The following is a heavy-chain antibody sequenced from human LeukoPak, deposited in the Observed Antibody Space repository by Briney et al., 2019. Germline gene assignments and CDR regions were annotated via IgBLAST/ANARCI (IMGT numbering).Heavy chain of an antibody. CDR3: ARDLSSSSWYSFDY. D-gene: IGHD6-13*01. J-gene: IGHJ4*02. CDR1: GGSISSYY. V-gene: IGHV4-59*01. CDR2: IYYSGST. Sequence: KPSETLSLTCTVSGGSISSYYWSWIRQPPGKGLEWIGYIYYSGSTNYNPSLKSRVTISVDTSKNQFSLELSSVTAADTAVYYCARDLSSSSWYSFDYWGQGTLVTVSS.